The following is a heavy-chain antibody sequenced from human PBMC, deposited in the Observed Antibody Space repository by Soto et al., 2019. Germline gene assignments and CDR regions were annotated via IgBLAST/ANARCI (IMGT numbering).Heavy chain of an antibody. CDR1: GYTFTTYG. J-gene: IGHJ2*01. CDR2: ISVYNGNT. V-gene: IGHV1-18*04. CDR3: ARSYSYGSYWYFDL. Sequence: ASVKVSCKASGYTFTTYGISWVRQAPGQGLEWMGWISVYNGNTNYAERLQGRVTMTTHTSTSTVYMELWRLRSDDTAMYYCARSYSYGSYWYFDLWGRGTLVTISS. D-gene: IGHD5-18*01.